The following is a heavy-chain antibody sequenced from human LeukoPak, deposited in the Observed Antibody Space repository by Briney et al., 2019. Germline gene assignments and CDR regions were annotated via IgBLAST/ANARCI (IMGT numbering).Heavy chain of an antibody. Sequence: ASVKVSCKASGGTFSSYAISWVRQAPGQGLEWMGGIIPIFGTANYAQKFQGRVTITADESTSTAYMELSSVRSEDTAVYYCARDFYDSSGYSVYWGQGTLVTVSS. CDR2: IIPIFGTA. D-gene: IGHD3-22*01. V-gene: IGHV1-69*13. CDR3: ARDFYDSSGYSVY. J-gene: IGHJ4*02. CDR1: GGTFSSYA.